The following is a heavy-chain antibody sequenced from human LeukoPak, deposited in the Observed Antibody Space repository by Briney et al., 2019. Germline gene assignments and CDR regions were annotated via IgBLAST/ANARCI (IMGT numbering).Heavy chain of an antibody. CDR2: INLGGTEI. V-gene: IGHV3-7*01. D-gene: IGHD3-10*01. J-gene: IGHJ6*03. CDR1: VFPFRNYW. CDR3: ARGRSRFWFGEYMRYYYYYYMDV. Sequence: TGVPLRLPCVVCVFPFRNYWMSCVRGTPGRALLWLANINLGGTEIFCVEPVRAGLPISRDNGKNSLYLQMNSLRAEDTAVYYCARGRSRFWFGEYMRYYYYYYMDVWGKGTTVTVSS.